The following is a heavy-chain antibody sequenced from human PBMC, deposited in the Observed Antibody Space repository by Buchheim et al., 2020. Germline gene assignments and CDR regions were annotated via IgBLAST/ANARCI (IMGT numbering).Heavy chain of an antibody. CDR2: VSADNGRT. V-gene: IGHV1-18*03. CDR1: GYTFTTYG. D-gene: IGHD3-22*01. Sequence: QVQLVQSGGEVKKPGASVKVSCKASGYTFTTYGITWVRQAPGQGLDWLGWVSADNGRTNYAEKVQGRVTMTTDTSTSTAYMELTNLTSDDMAVYYCARGSVTVDYWGQGTL. CDR3: ARGSVTVDY. J-gene: IGHJ4*02.